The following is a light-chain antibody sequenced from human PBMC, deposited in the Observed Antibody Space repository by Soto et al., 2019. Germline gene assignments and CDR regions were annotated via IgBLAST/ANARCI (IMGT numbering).Light chain of an antibody. Sequence: QSALTQPRSVSGSPGQSVTISCTGTSSDVGNYNYVSWYQQYPGKAPKLIIYDVSKRPSGVPDRFSGSKSGNTASLTISGLQAEDEADYYCCSYAGTYTSLFGGGTKLTVL. CDR2: DVS. CDR1: SSDVGNYNY. CDR3: CSYAGTYTSL. V-gene: IGLV2-11*01. J-gene: IGLJ2*01.